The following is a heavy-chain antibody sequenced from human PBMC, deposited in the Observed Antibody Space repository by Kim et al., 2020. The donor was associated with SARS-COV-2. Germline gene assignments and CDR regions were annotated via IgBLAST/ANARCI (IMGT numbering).Heavy chain of an antibody. CDR3: AREPGGYDSPFDY. Sequence: YAVSVKSRITINPDTSKNQFSLQLNSVTPEDTAVYYCAREPGGYDSPFDYWGQGTLVTVSS. D-gene: IGHD5-12*01. J-gene: IGHJ4*02. V-gene: IGHV6-1*01.